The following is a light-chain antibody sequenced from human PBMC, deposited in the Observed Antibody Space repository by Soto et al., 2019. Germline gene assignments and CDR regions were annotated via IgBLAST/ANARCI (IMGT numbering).Light chain of an antibody. Sequence: EIVLTQSPGTLSLSPGERATLSCRASQSVTSSYLAWYQQKPGQAPRLLIYGASSRATAIPGRFSGSGSGTDFSLTISRVEPVDLAVYYCQQYGSSPYTFGQGTKLEI. CDR1: QSVTSSY. CDR2: GAS. V-gene: IGKV3-20*01. J-gene: IGKJ2*01. CDR3: QQYGSSPYT.